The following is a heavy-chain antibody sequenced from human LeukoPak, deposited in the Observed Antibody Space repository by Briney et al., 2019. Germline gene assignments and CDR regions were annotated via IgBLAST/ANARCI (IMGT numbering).Heavy chain of an antibody. V-gene: IGHV4-59*01. Sequence: SETLSLTCTVSGGSISSYYWSWIRQPPGKGLEWIGYIYYGGSTNYNPSLKSRVTISVDTSKNQFSLKLSSVTAADTAVYYCARGYCSSTSCYTDYWFDPWGQGTLVTVSS. J-gene: IGHJ5*02. D-gene: IGHD2-2*02. CDR2: IYYGGST. CDR3: ARGYCSSTSCYTDYWFDP. CDR1: GGSISSYY.